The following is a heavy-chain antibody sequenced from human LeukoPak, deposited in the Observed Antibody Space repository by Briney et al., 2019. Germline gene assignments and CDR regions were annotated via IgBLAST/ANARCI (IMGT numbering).Heavy chain of an antibody. CDR2: IYYSGRI. D-gene: IGHD1-26*01. Sequence: SETLSLTCAVSGDSISRSDWWAWIRQPPGKGVEWLGNIYYSGRIYHNPSLQTRVIMSVDSSKNQFSLRLGSVTAVDTAVYYCAKSRSGTYYGDSFDLWGQAILVIVSS. J-gene: IGHJ3*01. CDR1: GDSISRSDW. CDR3: AKSRSGTYYGDSFDL. V-gene: IGHV4-28*05.